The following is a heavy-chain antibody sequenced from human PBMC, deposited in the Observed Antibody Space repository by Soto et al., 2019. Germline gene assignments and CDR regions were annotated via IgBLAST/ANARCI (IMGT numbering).Heavy chain of an antibody. CDR2: ISGVGDGT. Sequence: GGSLRLSCAASGFTFSNYAMSWVRQATGEGLEWVSAISGVGDGTYYADSVKGRFTISRDNSKNTLYLQMNSLRAEDTAIYYCAKRGFCSSSSCSYYFYYGLDVWGQGTTVTVSS. V-gene: IGHV3-23*01. J-gene: IGHJ6*02. CDR1: GFTFSNYA. CDR3: AKRGFCSSSSCSYYFYYGLDV. D-gene: IGHD2-2*01.